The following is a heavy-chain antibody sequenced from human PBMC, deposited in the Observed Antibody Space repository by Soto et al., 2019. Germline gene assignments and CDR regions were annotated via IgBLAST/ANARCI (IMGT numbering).Heavy chain of an antibody. J-gene: IGHJ4*02. CDR2: ISSSTSHT. D-gene: IGHD6-13*01. CDR3: ARGRGAAADYFDF. V-gene: IGHV3-11*05. CDR1: GFTFSDYY. Sequence: QVQLVESGGGLVKPGGSLRLSCAVSGFTFSDYYMTWIRQAPGKGLEWVSYISSSTSHTNYADSVKGRFTISRDNAKISLFLQMNSLRAEDTAVYYCARGRGAAADYFDFWGQGTLVTVSS.